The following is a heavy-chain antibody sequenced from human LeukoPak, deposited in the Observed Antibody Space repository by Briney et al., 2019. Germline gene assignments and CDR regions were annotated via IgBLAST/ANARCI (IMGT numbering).Heavy chain of an antibody. CDR1: GYTFTSYG. CDR3: ARAITIFDYYYMDV. V-gene: IGHV1-18*01. Sequence: ASVKVSCKASGYTFTSYGISWVRQAPGQGLEWMGWISAYNGNTNYAQKLQGRVTMTTDTSTSTAYMELRSLRSDDTAVYYCARAITIFDYYYMDVWGKGTTVTVSS. D-gene: IGHD3-3*01. CDR2: ISAYNGNT. J-gene: IGHJ6*03.